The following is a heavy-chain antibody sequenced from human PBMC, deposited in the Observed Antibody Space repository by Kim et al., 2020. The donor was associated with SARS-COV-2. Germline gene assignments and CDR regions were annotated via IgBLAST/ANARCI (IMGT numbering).Heavy chain of an antibody. J-gene: IGHJ5*02. CDR3: ARGPPDQYCSGGCCYPFDP. D-gene: IGHD2-15*01. Sequence: GRFTITRDNAKNSLYLQMNSLRAADTAVYYCARGPPDQYCSGGCCYPFDPWGQGTLVTVSS. V-gene: IGHV3-11*06.